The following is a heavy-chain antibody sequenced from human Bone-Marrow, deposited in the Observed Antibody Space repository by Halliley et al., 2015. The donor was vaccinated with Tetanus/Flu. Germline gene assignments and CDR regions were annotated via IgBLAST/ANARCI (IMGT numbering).Heavy chain of an antibody. Sequence: EWIGYIYDSGPTNYNPSLTSRVTIPADTSKNQFSLKLTSVTAADTAVYYCARGANSGRLDLYWGQGTLVTVSS. V-gene: IGHV4-59*09. J-gene: IGHJ4*02. CDR2: IYDSGPT. CDR3: ARGANSGRLDLY. D-gene: IGHD1-26*01.